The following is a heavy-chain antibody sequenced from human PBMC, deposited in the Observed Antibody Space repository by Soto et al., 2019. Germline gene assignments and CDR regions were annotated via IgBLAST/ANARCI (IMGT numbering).Heavy chain of an antibody. Sequence: EVQLVESGGGLVKPGGSLRLSCAASGFTFSNAWMNWVRQAPGKGLEWVGRIKSNTDGGTTDYAAPVKGRLTISRDDSKNTLYLQMNSLKNVDTAVYYCTTHLNYYDSSGYYYLNCFDPWGQGTLVTVSS. D-gene: IGHD3-22*01. CDR3: TTHLNYYDSSGYYYLNCFDP. J-gene: IGHJ5*02. CDR2: IKSNTDGGTT. V-gene: IGHV3-15*07. CDR1: GFTFSNAW.